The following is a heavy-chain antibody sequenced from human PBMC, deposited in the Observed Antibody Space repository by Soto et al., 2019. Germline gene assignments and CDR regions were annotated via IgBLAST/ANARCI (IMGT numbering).Heavy chain of an antibody. CDR1: GGTFSSYA. J-gene: IGHJ6*02. Sequence: QVQLVQSGAEVKKPGSSVKVSCKASGGTFSSYAISWVRQAPGQGLEWMGGIIPIFGTANYAQKFQGRVTITADETTSTAYMKLSSLRSDDTAVDYCARINPHYPYYYDSGSTADYYSYGMDVWGQGTTVTVSS. D-gene: IGHD3-10*01. V-gene: IGHV1-69*01. CDR2: IIPIFGTA. CDR3: ARINPHYPYYYDSGSTADYYSYGMDV.